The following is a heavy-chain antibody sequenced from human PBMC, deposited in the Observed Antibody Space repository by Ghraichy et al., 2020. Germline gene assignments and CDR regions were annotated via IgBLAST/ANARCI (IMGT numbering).Heavy chain of an antibody. CDR3: ARDWDYGDYHFYYGMDV. CDR1: GFTFSSYD. Sequence: GGSLRLSCAASGFTFSSYDMNWVRQAPGKGLQWISYIGSRAGNIYHADSVKGRFTISRDNAKNSLYLQMNSLRDEDTAVYYCARDWDYGDYHFYYGMDVWGQGTTVTVSS. CDR2: IGSRAGNI. J-gene: IGHJ6*02. V-gene: IGHV3-48*03. D-gene: IGHD4-17*01.